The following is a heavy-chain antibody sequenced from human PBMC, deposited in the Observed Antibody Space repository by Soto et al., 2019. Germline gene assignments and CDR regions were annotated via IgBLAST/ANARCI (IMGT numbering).Heavy chain of an antibody. J-gene: IGHJ4*02. CDR3: ERDLSGWYAFDY. CDR1: GFTVSSNY. CDR2: IYSGGST. Sequence: PGGSLRLSCAASGFTVSSNYMSWVRQAPGKGLEWVSVIYSGGSTYYADSVKGRFTISRDNSKNTLYLQMNSLRAEDTAVYYCERDLSGWYAFDYWGQGSLVTVSS. D-gene: IGHD6-19*01. V-gene: IGHV3-53*01.